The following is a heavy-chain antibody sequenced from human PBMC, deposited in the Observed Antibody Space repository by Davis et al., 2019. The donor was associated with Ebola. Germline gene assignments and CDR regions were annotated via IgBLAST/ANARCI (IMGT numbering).Heavy chain of an antibody. Sequence: MVSCKESANSFASHWIGWVRQMPGKGLEWMGIIYTGDSDTRYSPSFRGQVTISADKSIKTAFLQWSSLKASDTAMYYCASLRRTITGMDDAFDIWGQGTMVTVSS. V-gene: IGHV5-51*01. J-gene: IGHJ3*02. CDR2: IYTGDSDT. D-gene: IGHD2-8*02. CDR1: ANSFASHW. CDR3: ASLRRTITGMDDAFDI.